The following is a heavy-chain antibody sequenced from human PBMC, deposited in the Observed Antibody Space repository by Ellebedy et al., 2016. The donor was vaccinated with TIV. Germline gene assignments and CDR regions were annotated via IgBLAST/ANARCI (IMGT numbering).Heavy chain of an antibody. D-gene: IGHD2-21*02. V-gene: IGHV3-15*07. Sequence: EGSLRLSCAASGFTFSNVWMNWVRQAPGKGLEWVGRIKSKTDGGTTDYAAPVKGRFTISRDDSKNTLYLQMNSLKTEDTAVYYCTTDYKAVVTAIPYYWGQGTLVTVSS. CDR2: IKSKTDGGTT. J-gene: IGHJ4*02. CDR3: TTDYKAVVTAIPYY. CDR1: GFTFSNVW.